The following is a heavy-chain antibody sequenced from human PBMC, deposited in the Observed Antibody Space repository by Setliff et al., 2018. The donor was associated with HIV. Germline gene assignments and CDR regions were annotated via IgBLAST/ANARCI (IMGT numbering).Heavy chain of an antibody. CDR3: ARESAGRAFDI. V-gene: IGHV4-34*01. CDR2: IDHGGST. Sequence: SETLSLTCAVYGGSFSGYYWSWIRQPPGKGLEWIGEIDHGGSTSYNPSLKSRVTISVDTSKNQFSLKLSSVTAADTAVYYCARESAGRAFDIWGQGTMVTVSS. CDR1: GGSFSGYY. J-gene: IGHJ3*02.